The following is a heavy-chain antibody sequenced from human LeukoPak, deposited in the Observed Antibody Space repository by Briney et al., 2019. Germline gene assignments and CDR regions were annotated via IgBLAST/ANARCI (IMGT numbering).Heavy chain of an antibody. CDR2: IIPIFGTA. CDR3: AREYSGIAVAGKNIDAFDI. Sequence: ASVKVSCKASGGTFSSYAISWVRQAPGQGLEWMGGIIPIFGTANYAQKFQGRGTITADRSTSTAYMELSSLRSEDTAVYYCAREYSGIAVAGKNIDAFDIWGQGTMVTVSS. D-gene: IGHD6-19*01. V-gene: IGHV1-69*06. J-gene: IGHJ3*02. CDR1: GGTFSSYA.